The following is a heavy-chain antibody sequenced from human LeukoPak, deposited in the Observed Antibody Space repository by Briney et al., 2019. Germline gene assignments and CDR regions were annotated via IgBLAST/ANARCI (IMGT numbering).Heavy chain of an antibody. CDR3: ARENGALVDY. J-gene: IGHJ4*02. CDR1: GGSISSGGYY. D-gene: IGHD4-17*01. CDR2: IYYSGST. V-gene: IGHV4-31*03. Sequence: PSQTLSLTCTVSGGSISSGGYYWSWIRQHPGKGLEWIGYIYYSGSTHYNPSLKSRVTISVDTSKNQFSLKLSSVTAADTAVYYCARENGALVDYWGQGTLVTVSS.